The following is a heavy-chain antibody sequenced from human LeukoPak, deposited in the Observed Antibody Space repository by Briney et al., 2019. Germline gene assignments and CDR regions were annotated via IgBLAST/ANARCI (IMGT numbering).Heavy chain of an antibody. D-gene: IGHD1-26*01. V-gene: IGHV3-15*01. CDR3: TTEYSGSFSN. CDR1: GFTFSNAW. CDR2: FKSKTNGGTT. Sequence: PGGSLRLSCAASGFTFSNAWMNWVRQAPGKGLEWIGLFKSKTNGGTTDYAAPVKGRFTMSRDDSKNTLYLQMNSLKTEDTAMYYCTTEYSGSFSNWGQGILVTVSS. J-gene: IGHJ4*02.